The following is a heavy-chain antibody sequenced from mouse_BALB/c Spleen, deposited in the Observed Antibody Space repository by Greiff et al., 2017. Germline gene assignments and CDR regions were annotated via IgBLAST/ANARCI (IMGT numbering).Heavy chain of an antibody. V-gene: IGHV1-54*01. CDR3: ARSGRYDGGGFDY. Sequence: QVQLQQSGAELVRPGTSVKVSCKASGYAFTNYLIEWVKQRPGQGLEWIGVINPGSGGTNYNEKFKGKATLTADKASSTAYMQLSSLTSDDSAVYFCARSGRYDGGGFDYWGQGTTLTVSS. D-gene: IGHD2-14*01. J-gene: IGHJ2*01. CDR2: INPGSGGT. CDR1: GYAFTNYL.